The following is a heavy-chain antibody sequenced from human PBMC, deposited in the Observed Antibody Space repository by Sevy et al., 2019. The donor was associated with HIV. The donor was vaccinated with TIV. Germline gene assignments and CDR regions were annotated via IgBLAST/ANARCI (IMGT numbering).Heavy chain of an antibody. D-gene: IGHD2-15*01. CDR1: GFTFSTYN. CDR3: ARCGPGYCSGGSCYSDAFDI. J-gene: IGHJ3*02. CDR2: ISSSSSTI. V-gene: IGHV3-48*01. Sequence: GGSLRLSCAASGFTFSTYNMNWVRQAPGKGLEWVSYISSSSSTIYHADSVKGRFTISRDNGKNSLYLQMNSLRAEDTAVYYCARCGPGYCSGGSCYSDAFDIWGQGTMVTVSS.